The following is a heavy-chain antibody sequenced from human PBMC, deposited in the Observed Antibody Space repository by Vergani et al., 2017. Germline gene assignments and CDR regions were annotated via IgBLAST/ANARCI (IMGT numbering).Heavy chain of an antibody. CDR1: GGSISSYY. D-gene: IGHD3-10*01. CDR3: ARSMGYYGSGSYFHFDY. CDR2: IYYSGST. V-gene: IGHV4-59*01. J-gene: IGHJ4*02. Sequence: QVQLQESGPGLVKPSETLSLTCTVSGGSISSYYWSWIRQPPGKGLEWIGYIYYSGSTNYKPSLKSRVTISVDTSKNQFSLKLSSVTAAYTAVYYCARSMGYYGSGSYFHFDYWGQGTLVTVSS.